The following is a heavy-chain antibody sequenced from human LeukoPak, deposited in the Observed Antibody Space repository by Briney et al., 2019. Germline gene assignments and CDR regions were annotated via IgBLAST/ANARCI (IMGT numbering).Heavy chain of an antibody. CDR3: ARPAYTAAYDL. CDR1: GFTFSTYW. J-gene: IGHJ3*01. CDR2: MKGDGGEI. Sequence: GGSLRLSCAASGFTFSTYWMTWVRQAPGKGLEWVANMKGDGGEIHYVDSVKGRFTISRDNAKNSLYLQMNSLRAEDTAVYYCARPAYTAAYDLWGQGTMVTVSS. V-gene: IGHV3-7*01. D-gene: IGHD3-16*01.